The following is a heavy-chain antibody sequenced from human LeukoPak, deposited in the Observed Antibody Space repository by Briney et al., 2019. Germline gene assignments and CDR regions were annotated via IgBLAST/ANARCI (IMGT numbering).Heavy chain of an antibody. CDR3: ARVGYGDNTPPHF. Sequence: PGGSLRLSCAASGFTFSSYWMTWVRQAPGKGLEWVANIKLDVSETYYVDSVKGRFTISRDNAKNSLYLQMNSLRAEDTTVYYCARVGYGDNTPPHFWGQGTLVTVSS. J-gene: IGHJ4*02. V-gene: IGHV3-7*01. CDR1: GFTFSSYW. D-gene: IGHD4-17*01. CDR2: IKLDVSET.